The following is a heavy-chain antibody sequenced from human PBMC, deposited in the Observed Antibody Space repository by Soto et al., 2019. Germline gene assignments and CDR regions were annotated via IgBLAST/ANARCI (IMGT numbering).Heavy chain of an antibody. Sequence: PSETLSLTCAVSGGSISSSNWWSWVRQPPGKGLEWIGEIYHSGSTNYNPSLKSRVTISVDKSKNQFSLKLSSVTAADTAVYYCAREWFGELYCYGMDVWGQGTTVTVSS. D-gene: IGHD3-10*01. CDR2: IYHSGST. J-gene: IGHJ6*02. CDR1: GGSISSSNW. CDR3: AREWFGELYCYGMDV. V-gene: IGHV4-4*02.